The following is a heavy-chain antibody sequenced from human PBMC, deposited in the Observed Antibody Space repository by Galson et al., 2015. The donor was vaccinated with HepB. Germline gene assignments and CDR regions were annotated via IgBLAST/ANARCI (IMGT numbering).Heavy chain of an antibody. CDR1: GFIFRNYA. D-gene: IGHD1-1*01. J-gene: IGHJ4*02. Sequence: SLRLSCAASGFIFRNYAMTWVRQAPGTGLEWVSGMSDTGVNTYYADAVKDRFTISRDNSKKMLYLHMSGLRVEDTATYFCVKGADSNDDRYDYGGQGTLVTASS. CDR3: VKGADSNDDRYDY. CDR2: MSDTGVNT. V-gene: IGHV3-23*01.